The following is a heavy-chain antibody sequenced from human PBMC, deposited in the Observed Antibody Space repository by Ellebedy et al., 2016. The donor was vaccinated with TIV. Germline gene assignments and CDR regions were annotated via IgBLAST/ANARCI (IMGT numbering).Heavy chain of an antibody. J-gene: IGHJ4*02. CDR2: IHGDGSTT. Sequence: GESLKISCAASGFSFNTHYVDWVRQAPGKGLVWVARIHGDGSTTNYADSVKGRFTISRDNARSTLYLQMNSLRGEDTAVYYCARDLGYDKPDWGQGNLVTVSS. V-gene: IGHV3-74*01. CDR1: GFSFNTHY. CDR3: ARDLGYDKPD. D-gene: IGHD3-3*01.